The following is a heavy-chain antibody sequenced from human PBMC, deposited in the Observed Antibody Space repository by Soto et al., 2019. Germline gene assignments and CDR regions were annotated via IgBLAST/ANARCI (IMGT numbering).Heavy chain of an antibody. Sequence: QLQLQESGPGLVKPSGTLSLTCTVSGVSINSANWWTWVRQSPGKGLEWIGEIYHSGSTNFNPSLKGRVTMSVDNSKGPCYLELTSVPAADTAVYYCARYCGGGSCYLGAFDIWGQGTMVTVSS. J-gene: IGHJ3*02. CDR1: GVSINSANW. CDR3: ARYCGGGSCYLGAFDI. D-gene: IGHD2-15*01. V-gene: IGHV4-4*02. CDR2: IYHSGST.